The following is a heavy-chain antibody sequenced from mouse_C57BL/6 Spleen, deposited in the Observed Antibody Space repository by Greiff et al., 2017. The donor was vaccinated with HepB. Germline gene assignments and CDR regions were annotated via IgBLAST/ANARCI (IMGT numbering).Heavy chain of an antibody. CDR2: INPYNGGT. D-gene: IGHD2-4*01. J-gene: IGHJ2*01. CDR3: GLRYDYDEWGDY. Sequence: EVQLQQSGPVLVKPGASVKMSCKASGYTFTDYYMNWVKQSHGKSLEWIGVINPYNGGTSYNQKFKGKATLTVDKSSSTAYMELNSLTSEDSAVYYCGLRYDYDEWGDYWGQGTTLTVSS. CDR1: GYTFTDYY. V-gene: IGHV1-19*01.